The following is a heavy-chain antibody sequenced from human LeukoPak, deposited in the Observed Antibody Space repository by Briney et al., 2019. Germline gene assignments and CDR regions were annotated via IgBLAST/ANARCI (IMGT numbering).Heavy chain of an antibody. Sequence: GGSLRLSCAASGFTFSSYGMSWVRQAPGKGLEWVSAISGSGGSTYYADSVKGRFTISRDNSKNTLYLQMNSLRAEDTAVYYCAKLGDILTGYPYYFDYWGQGTLVTVSS. CDR1: GFTFSSYG. V-gene: IGHV3-23*01. D-gene: IGHD3-9*01. CDR3: AKLGDILTGYPYYFDY. J-gene: IGHJ4*02. CDR2: ISGSGGST.